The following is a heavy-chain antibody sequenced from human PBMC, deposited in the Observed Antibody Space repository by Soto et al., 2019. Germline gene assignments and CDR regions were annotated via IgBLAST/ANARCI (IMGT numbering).Heavy chain of an antibody. Sequence: EVQLVESGGGLVQPGRSLRLSCAASGFTFDDYAMHWVRQAPGKGLEWVSGIRWNSGSIGYADSVKGRFTISRDNAKNSLYLQMDSLRAEDTALYYCAAAAAMEAFGWFDPWGQGTLVTVSS. CDR3: AAAAAMEAFGWFDP. J-gene: IGHJ5*02. V-gene: IGHV3-9*01. D-gene: IGHD2-2*01. CDR1: GFTFDDYA. CDR2: IRWNSGSI.